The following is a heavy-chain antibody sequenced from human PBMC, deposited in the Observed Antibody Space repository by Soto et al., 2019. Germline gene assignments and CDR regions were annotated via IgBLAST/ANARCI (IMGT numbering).Heavy chain of an antibody. Sequence: SETLSLTCTVSGGSISSYYWSWIRQPPGKGLEWIGYIYYSGSTNYNPSLKSRVTISVDTSKNQFSLKLSSVTAAETAVYYCARVSPWDYDFWSGYYTGYYYYGMDVWGQGTTVTVSS. CDR3: ARVSPWDYDFWSGYYTGYYYYGMDV. J-gene: IGHJ6*02. V-gene: IGHV4-59*01. CDR1: GGSISSYY. CDR2: IYYSGST. D-gene: IGHD3-3*01.